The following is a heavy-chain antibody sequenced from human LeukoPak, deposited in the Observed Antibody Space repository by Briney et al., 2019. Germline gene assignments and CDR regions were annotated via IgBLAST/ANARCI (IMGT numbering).Heavy chain of an antibody. CDR3: AKDSIRQQLYYFDY. J-gene: IGHJ4*02. CDR2: LQYDGSNK. V-gene: IGHV3-30*02. D-gene: IGHD6-13*01. Sequence: PGGSLRLSCAASGFTFSSYGMHWVRQAPGKGPEWVAFLQYDGSNKYYADSVKGRFTISRDNSKNTLYLQMNSLRAEDTAVYYCAKDSIRQQLYYFDYWGQGTLVTVSS. CDR1: GFTFSSYG.